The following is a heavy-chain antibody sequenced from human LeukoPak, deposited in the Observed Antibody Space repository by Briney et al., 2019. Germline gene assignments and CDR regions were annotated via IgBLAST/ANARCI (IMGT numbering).Heavy chain of an antibody. CDR3: AREHSAVAGYFKFDY. V-gene: IGHV4-4*07. D-gene: IGHD6-19*01. J-gene: IGHJ4*02. CDR2: IYTSGST. CDR1: GGSISSYY. Sequence: PSETLSLTCTVSGGSISSYYWSWIRQPAGNGLEWFGRIYTSGSTNYNPSLKSRVTMSVDTSKNQFSVKLSSVTAADTAVYYCAREHSAVAGYFKFDYWGQGTLVTVSS.